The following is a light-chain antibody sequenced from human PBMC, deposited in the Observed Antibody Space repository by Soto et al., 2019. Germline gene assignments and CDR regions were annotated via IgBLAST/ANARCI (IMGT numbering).Light chain of an antibody. CDR1: QSISGW. CDR3: QQYNTYSPT. Sequence: DIQMTQSPSTLSASVGVRVTITCRASQSISGWLAWYQQKPGKAPKLLISAASSLESGVPSRFSGRGSGTTFTLTISSLQPVDFATYYCQQYNTYSPTFGGGTKVDI. V-gene: IGKV1-5*01. CDR2: AAS. J-gene: IGKJ4*01.